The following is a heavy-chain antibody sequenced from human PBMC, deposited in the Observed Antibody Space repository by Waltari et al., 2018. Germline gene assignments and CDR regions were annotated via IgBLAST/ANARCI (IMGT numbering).Heavy chain of an antibody. CDR1: GYTFTSYD. CDR3: ARDGLRFGELLPDY. D-gene: IGHD3-10*01. Sequence: QVQLVQSGAEVKKPGASVKVSCKASGYTFTSYDINWVRQATGQGLEWMGWMNPNSGNKGYEQKFQGRVTMTRNTSISTAYMELSSLRSEDTAVYYCARDGLRFGELLPDYWGQGTLVTVSS. V-gene: IGHV1-8*01. J-gene: IGHJ4*02. CDR2: MNPNSGNK.